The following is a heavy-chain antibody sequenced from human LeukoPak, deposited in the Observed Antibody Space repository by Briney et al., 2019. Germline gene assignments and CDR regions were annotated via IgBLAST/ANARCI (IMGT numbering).Heavy chain of an antibody. CDR1: GGSINNFY. J-gene: IGHJ4*02. V-gene: IGHV4-59*08. CDR3: ARQRANFDY. CDR2: IYYTGGI. Sequence: PSETLSLTCTVSGGSINNFYWSWIRQPPGKGLEWIGYIYYTGGINYNPSLKSRVTISVDTSKNQFSLKLSSVTAADTAVYYCARQRANFDYWGQGTLVTVSS.